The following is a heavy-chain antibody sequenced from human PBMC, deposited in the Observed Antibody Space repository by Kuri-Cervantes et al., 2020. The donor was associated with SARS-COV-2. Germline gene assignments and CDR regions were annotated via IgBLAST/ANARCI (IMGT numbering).Heavy chain of an antibody. CDR1: GFTFSSYS. Sequence: GSLRLSCAASGFTFSSYSMNWVRQAPGKGLEWIGEINHSGSTNYNPSLKSRVTISVDTSKNQFSLKLSSVTAADTAVYYCARGSVVPAANDYWGQGTLVTVSS. CDR2: INHSGST. CDR3: ARGSVVPAANDY. V-gene: IGHV4-34*01. D-gene: IGHD2-2*01. J-gene: IGHJ4*02.